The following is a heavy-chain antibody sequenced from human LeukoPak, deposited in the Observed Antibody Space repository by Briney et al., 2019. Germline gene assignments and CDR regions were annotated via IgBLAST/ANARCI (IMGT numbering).Heavy chain of an antibody. V-gene: IGHV3-21*01. J-gene: IGHJ5*02. CDR1: GFTFSSYS. D-gene: IGHD3-22*01. CDR2: ISSSSSYI. CDR3: ARASIVVVTHNWFDP. Sequence: GGSLRLSCAASGFTFSSYSMNWVRQAPGKGLEWVSSISSSSSYIYYADSVKGRFTISRDNAKDSLYLQMNSLRAEDTAVYYCARASIVVVTHNWFDPWGQGTLVTVSS.